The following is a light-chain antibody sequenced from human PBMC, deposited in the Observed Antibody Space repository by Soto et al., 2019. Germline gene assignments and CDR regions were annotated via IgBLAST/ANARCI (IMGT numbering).Light chain of an antibody. Sequence: EIVLTPSPGTLSLSPGVRATLSCRASQSVSSSYLAWYQQQPGQSPRLLIYGASSRATGIPDRFSGSESGTDFPLTISRREPEDFAVYFRQQYDSSPLTFGGGTKVEI. CDR1: QSVSSSY. CDR3: QQYDSSPLT. J-gene: IGKJ4*02. V-gene: IGKV3-20*01. CDR2: GAS.